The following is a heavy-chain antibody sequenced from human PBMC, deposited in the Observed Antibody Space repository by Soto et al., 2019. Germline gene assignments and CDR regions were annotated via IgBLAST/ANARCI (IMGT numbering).Heavy chain of an antibody. D-gene: IGHD3-22*01. CDR1: VGSISSSSYY. J-gene: IGHJ3*02. CDR2: IYYSGST. CDR3: ARHNSPYYYDSSGLVAFAFDI. V-gene: IGHV4-39*01. Sequence: SETLSLTCTVSVGSISSSSYYWGWILQPPGKGLEWIGSIYYSGSTYYNPSLKSRVTISVDTSKNQFSLKLSSVTAADTAVYYCARHNSPYYYDSSGLVAFAFDIWGQGTMVTVSS.